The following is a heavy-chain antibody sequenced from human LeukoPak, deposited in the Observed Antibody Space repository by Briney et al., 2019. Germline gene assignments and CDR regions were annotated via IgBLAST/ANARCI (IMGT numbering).Heavy chain of an antibody. Sequence: GGALRLSCVASGFTVNHIYMNWVRQAPGKGLEWVSAIYSAGATNYADSVRGRFTISRDISKNTLYLQMNSLRAEDTAVYYCARVPVLFWSGAYDLWGQGTLVTVSS. CDR2: IYSAGAT. J-gene: IGHJ5*02. CDR1: GFTVNHIY. CDR3: ARVPVLFWSGAYDL. D-gene: IGHD3-3*01. V-gene: IGHV3-53*01.